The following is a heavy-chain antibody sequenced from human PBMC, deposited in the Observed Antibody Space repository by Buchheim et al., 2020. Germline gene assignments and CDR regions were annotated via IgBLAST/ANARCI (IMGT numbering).Heavy chain of an antibody. CDR2: INPSGGST. CDR3: ARDPRHCTNGVCYLTLLYYFDY. CDR1: GYTFTSYY. D-gene: IGHD2-8*01. V-gene: IGHV1-46*01. J-gene: IGHJ4*02. Sequence: QVQLVQSGAEVKKPGASVKVSCKASGYTFTSYYMHWVRQAPGQGLEWMGIINPSGGSTSYAQKFQGRVTMTRDTSTSTVYMELSSLRSEDTAVYYYARDPRHCTNGVCYLTLLYYFDYWGQGTL.